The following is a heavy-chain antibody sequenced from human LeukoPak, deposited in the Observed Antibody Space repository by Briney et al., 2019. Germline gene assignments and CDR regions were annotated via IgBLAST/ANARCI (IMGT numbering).Heavy chain of an antibody. D-gene: IGHD3-22*01. CDR2: ISSSSSYI. V-gene: IGHV3-21*01. CDR3: ARDSSGYYHFDY. J-gene: IGHJ4*02. Sequence: GGSLRLSCAASGFTFSSYWMSWVRQAPGKGLEWVSSISSSSSYIYYADSVKGRFTISRDNAKNSLYLQMNSLRAEDTAVYYCARDSSGYYHFDYWGQGTLVTVSS. CDR1: GFTFSSYW.